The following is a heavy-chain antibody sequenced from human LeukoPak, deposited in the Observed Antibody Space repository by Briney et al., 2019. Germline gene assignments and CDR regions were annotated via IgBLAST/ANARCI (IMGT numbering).Heavy chain of an antibody. CDR1: GFTFSDYY. Sequence: GGSLRLSCAASGFTFSDYYMSWVRQAPGKGLEWVSAISGSGGSTYYADSVKGRFTISRDNSKNTLYLQMNSLRAEDTAVYYCAKSGSSPYFDYWGQGTLVTVSS. V-gene: IGHV3-23*01. J-gene: IGHJ4*02. D-gene: IGHD6-6*01. CDR3: AKSGSSPYFDY. CDR2: ISGSGGST.